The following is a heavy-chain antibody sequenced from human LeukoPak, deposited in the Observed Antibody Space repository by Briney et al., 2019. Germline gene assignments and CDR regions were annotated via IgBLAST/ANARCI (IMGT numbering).Heavy chain of an antibody. CDR1: GFTFSSYA. V-gene: IGHV3-64D*06. CDR2: ITSNGGSA. CDR3: VGFRATAGLY. J-gene: IGHJ4*02. D-gene: IGHD6-13*01. Sequence: GGSLGLSCSASGFTFSSYAMYWVRQAPGKGLEYVSAITSNGGSAYYADSVKGRFTISRDNSRNTLYLQMSSLRADDTAVYYCVGFRATAGLYWGQGTLVTVSS.